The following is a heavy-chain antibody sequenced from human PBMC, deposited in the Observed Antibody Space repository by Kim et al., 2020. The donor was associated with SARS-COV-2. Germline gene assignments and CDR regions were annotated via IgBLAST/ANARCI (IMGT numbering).Heavy chain of an antibody. Sequence: SVKVSCKASGGTFSSYTISWVRQAPGQGLEWMGRIIPILGIANYAQKFQGRVTITADKSTSTAYMELSSLRSEDTAGYYCARTEDVLRYFDWSPSYYYGMDVWGQGTTVTVSS. CDR1: GGTFSSYT. D-gene: IGHD3-9*01. CDR3: ARTEDVLRYFDWSPSYYYGMDV. CDR2: IIPILGIA. V-gene: IGHV1-69*02. J-gene: IGHJ6*02.